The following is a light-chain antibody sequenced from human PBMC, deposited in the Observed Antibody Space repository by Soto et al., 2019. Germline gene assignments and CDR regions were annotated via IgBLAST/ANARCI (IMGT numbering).Light chain of an antibody. J-gene: IGKJ1*01. Sequence: DIQMTQSPSTLSASVGDTVIITCRASQTISRWLAWYQQKPGKAPRLLIYTASTLESGVPSRFSASGSGTEFTLTISSLHPDDFATYYCQEYNNYWTFGQGTKVDIK. CDR3: QEYNNYWT. CDR2: TAS. V-gene: IGKV1-5*01. CDR1: QTISRW.